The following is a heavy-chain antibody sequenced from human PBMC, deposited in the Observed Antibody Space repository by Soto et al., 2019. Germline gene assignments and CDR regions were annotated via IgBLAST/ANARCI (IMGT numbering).Heavy chain of an antibody. CDR2: INAYNGNT. J-gene: IGHJ4*02. V-gene: IGHV1-18*04. D-gene: IGHD6-13*01. CDR3: ARVGGIAAPIDY. Sequence: ASVKVSCKASGYTFTGYYMHWVRQAPGQGLEWMGWINAYNGNTNYAQKLQGRVTMTTDTSTSTAYMELRSLRSDDTAVYYCARVGGIAAPIDYWGQGTLVTVSS. CDR1: GYTFTGYY.